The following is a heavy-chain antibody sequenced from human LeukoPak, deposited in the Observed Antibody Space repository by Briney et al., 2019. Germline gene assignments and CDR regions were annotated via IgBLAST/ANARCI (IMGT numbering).Heavy chain of an antibody. D-gene: IGHD3-16*01. V-gene: IGHV3-21*01. CDR3: AKRGEDPTYYYYYMDV. Sequence: SVRGRFTISRDNAKNSLYLQMNSLRAEDTAVYYCAKRGEDPTYYYYYMDVWGKGTTVTVSS. J-gene: IGHJ6*03.